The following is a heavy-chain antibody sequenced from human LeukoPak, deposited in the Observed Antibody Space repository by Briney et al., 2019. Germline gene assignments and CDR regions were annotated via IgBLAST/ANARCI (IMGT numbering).Heavy chain of an antibody. CDR3: ARLAYCSNDVCYSNYYSSTDV. V-gene: IGHV5-51*01. Sequence: GESLKTSCSGFGYTFSSYWIGWVRQMPGEGVEWMGIIYPDGSDTRYSPSLQGQVTISADKSISTAYMQWSSLKAPDTAMYYCARLAYCSNDVCYSNYYSSTDVWGKGTTVTVSS. J-gene: IGHJ6*03. CDR1: GYTFSSYW. D-gene: IGHD2-8*01. CDR2: IYPDGSDT.